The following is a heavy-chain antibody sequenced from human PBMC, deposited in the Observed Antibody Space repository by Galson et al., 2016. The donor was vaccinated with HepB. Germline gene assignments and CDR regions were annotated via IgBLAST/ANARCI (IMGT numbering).Heavy chain of an antibody. CDR3: ARDTNGMDV. CDR1: GDSVSSGNYY. V-gene: IGHV4-61*01. J-gene: IGHJ6*02. Sequence: SETLSLTCTVSGDSVSSGNYYWSWIRQPPGKGLEWIGYIHNSGSTNYNPSLKSRVTISVDKSKNQFSLKLTSVTAADTAVYHCARDTNGMDVWGQGTTVTVSS. D-gene: IGHD2-8*01. CDR2: IHNSGST.